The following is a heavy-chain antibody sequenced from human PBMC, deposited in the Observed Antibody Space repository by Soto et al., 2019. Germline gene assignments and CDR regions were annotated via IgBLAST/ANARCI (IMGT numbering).Heavy chain of an antibody. CDR1: GGTFSSYA. D-gene: IGHD3-22*01. Sequence: QVQLVQSGAEVKKPGSSVKVSCKASGGTFSSYAISWVRQAPGQGLEWMGGIIPIFGTANYAQKFQGRVTITADESASTAYMELDSLRSEDTAVYYCARDIYYYDSSGYYGSSAFDIWGQGTMVTVSS. CDR3: ARDIYYYDSSGYYGSSAFDI. J-gene: IGHJ3*02. V-gene: IGHV1-69*12. CDR2: IIPIFGTA.